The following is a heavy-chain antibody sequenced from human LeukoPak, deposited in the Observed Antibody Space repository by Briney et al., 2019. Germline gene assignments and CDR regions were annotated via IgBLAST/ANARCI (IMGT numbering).Heavy chain of an antibody. CDR1: GGSFSGYY. CDR3: ARNTAMVTGHYYYYYGMDV. Sequence: SETLSLTCAVYGGSFSGYYRSWIRQPPGKGLEWIGEINHSGSTNYNPSLKSRVTISVDTSKNQFSLKLSSVTAADTAVYYCARNTAMVTGHYYYYYGMDVWGKGTTVTVSS. CDR2: INHSGST. V-gene: IGHV4-34*01. J-gene: IGHJ6*04. D-gene: IGHD5-18*01.